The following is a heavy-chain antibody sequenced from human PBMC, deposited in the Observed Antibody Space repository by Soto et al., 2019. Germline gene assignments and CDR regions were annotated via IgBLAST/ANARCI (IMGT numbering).Heavy chain of an antibody. Sequence: QLQLQASGSGLVRPSQTLSLTCAVSCGSISSGGYSWNWIRPPPGQGLEWIGYIYHSGNTLFNPSLKSRVTISVDKSKDQFSLKMSSVSAADNAVYYCARAQLEGIWLDPWGQVTLVTVSS. CDR2: IYHSGNT. CDR1: CGSISSGGYS. V-gene: IGHV4-30-2*01. D-gene: IGHD1-1*01. CDR3: ARAQLEGIWLDP. J-gene: IGHJ5*02.